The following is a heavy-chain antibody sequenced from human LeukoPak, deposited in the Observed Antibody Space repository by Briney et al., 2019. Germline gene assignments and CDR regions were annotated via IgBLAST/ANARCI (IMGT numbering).Heavy chain of an antibody. V-gene: IGHV3-30*18. CDR3: AKDLNGVLLWFGELFPDALDI. CDR1: EFSFSDSG. D-gene: IGHD3-10*01. CDR2: ISYDGSGK. Sequence: GGSLRLSCAASEFSFSDSGMHWVRQAPGKGLEWVAVISYDGSGKYYADSVKGRFTISRDNSKQTLYLQMNSLRAEDTAVYYCAKDLNGVLLWFGELFPDALDIWGQGTMVTVSS. J-gene: IGHJ3*02.